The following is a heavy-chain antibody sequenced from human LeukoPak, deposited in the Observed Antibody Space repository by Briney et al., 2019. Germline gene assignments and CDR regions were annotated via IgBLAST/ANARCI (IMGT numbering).Heavy chain of an antibody. CDR1: GGSFSGYY. CDR2: INHSGST. V-gene: IGHV4-34*01. CDR3: AGGDFYYYYYGMDV. Sequence: PSETLSLTYAVYGGSFSGYYWSWIRQPPGKGLEWIGEINHSGSTNYNPSLKSRVTISVDTSKNQFSLKLSSVTAADTAVYYCAGGDFYYYYYGMDVWGQGTTVTVSS. J-gene: IGHJ6*02.